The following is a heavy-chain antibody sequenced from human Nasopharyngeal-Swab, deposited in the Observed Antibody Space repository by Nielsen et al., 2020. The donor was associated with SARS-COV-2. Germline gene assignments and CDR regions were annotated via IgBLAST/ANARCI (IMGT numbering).Heavy chain of an antibody. Sequence: GESLKISCAASGFTFSSYGMHWVRQAPGKGLEWVAVIWYDGSNKYHADSVKGRFTISRDNSKNTLYLQMNSLRAEDTAVYYCARDEQQLSYYYGMDVWGQGTTVTVSS. V-gene: IGHV3-33*01. CDR2: IWYDGSNK. J-gene: IGHJ6*02. CDR1: GFTFSSYG. CDR3: ARDEQQLSYYYGMDV. D-gene: IGHD6-13*01.